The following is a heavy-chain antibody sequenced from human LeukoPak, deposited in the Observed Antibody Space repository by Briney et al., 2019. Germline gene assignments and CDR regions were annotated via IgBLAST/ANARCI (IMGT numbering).Heavy chain of an antibody. CDR2: ISAYNGNT. Sequence: ASVKVSCKVSGYTLTELSMHWVRQAPGQGLEWMGWISAYNGNTNYAQKLQGRVTMTTDTSTSTAYMELRSLRSDDTAVYYCARDYISSGSHFDYWGQGTLVTVSS. CDR3: ARDYISSGSHFDY. D-gene: IGHD3-22*01. J-gene: IGHJ4*02. V-gene: IGHV1-18*01. CDR1: GYTLTELS.